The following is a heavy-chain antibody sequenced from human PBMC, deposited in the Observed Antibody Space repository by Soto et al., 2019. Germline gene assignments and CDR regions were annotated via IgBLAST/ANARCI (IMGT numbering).Heavy chain of an antibody. CDR3: ARSKGSSTRLEIYYDHYYGLDV. V-gene: IGHV1-69*13. J-gene: IGHJ6*02. CDR1: GGTFSSYA. D-gene: IGHD2-2*01. CDR2: IIPISGTA. Sequence: SVKVSCKASGGTFSSYAISWVLQAPGQGLEWMGGIIPISGTANYAQKFQGRVTMTVDESTSTAYMELSSLRSEDTAVYYCARSKGSSTRLEIYYDHYYGLDVRGQGTTVTVSS.